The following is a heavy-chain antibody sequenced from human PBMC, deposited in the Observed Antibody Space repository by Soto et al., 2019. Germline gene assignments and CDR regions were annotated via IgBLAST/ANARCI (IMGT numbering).Heavy chain of an antibody. Sequence: QVQLVQSGAEVKKPGASVKVSCKASGYTFTSYYMHWVRQAPGQGLEWMGIINPSGGGSSYAQTFQGRVSMTRDTSTSTVYMELSSLRSEDTAVYYCARAAIRFLEWEHLRASNNWFDSWGQGTQVTVSS. J-gene: IGHJ5*01. CDR3: ARAAIRFLEWEHLRASNNWFDS. V-gene: IGHV1-46*01. CDR1: GYTFTSYY. CDR2: INPSGGGS. D-gene: IGHD3-3*01.